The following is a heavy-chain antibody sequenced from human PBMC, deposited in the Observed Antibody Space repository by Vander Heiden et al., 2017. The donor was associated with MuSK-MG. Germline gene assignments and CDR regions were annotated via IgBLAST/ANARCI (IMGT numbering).Heavy chain of an antibody. CDR2: ISAYNGNT. CDR1: GYTFTSYG. J-gene: IGHJ6*02. D-gene: IGHD3-3*01. CDR3: ARDISVNDDFWSHKGGYYYYGMDV. V-gene: IGHV1-18*01. Sequence: QVQLVQSGAEERKPGASVKVSCKASGYTFTSYGISWVRQAPGQGLEWMGWISAYNGNTNYAQKLQGRVTMTTDTSPSRADMELRSLRSDDTAVYYGARDISVNDDFWSHKGGYYYYGMDVWGQGTTVTVSS.